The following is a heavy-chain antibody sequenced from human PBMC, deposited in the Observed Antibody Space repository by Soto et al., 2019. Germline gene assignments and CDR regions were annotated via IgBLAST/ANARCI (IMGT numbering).Heavy chain of an antibody. D-gene: IGHD2-15*01. CDR3: ARGAAPLDYYYYGMDV. V-gene: IGHV1-2*04. CDR1: GYTFTGYD. Sequence: SVKVSCKASGYTFTGYDMHWVRQAPVQGLEWMGWINPNSGGTNYAQKFQGWVTMTRDTSISTAYMELSRLRSDDTAVYYCARGAAPLDYYYYGMDVWGQGTTVTVSS. J-gene: IGHJ6*02. CDR2: INPNSGGT.